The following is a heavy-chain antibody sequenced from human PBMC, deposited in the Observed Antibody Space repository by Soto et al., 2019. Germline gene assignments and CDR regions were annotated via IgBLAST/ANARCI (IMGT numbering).Heavy chain of an antibody. Sequence: SETLSLTCTVSGGSISSYYWSWIRQPPGKGLEWIGYIYYSGSTNYNPSLKSRVTISVDTSKNQFSLKLSSVTAADTAVYYCARSGSILNYSSGWWLDQAFDYWGQGTLVTVSS. CDR3: ARSGSILNYSSGWWLDQAFDY. J-gene: IGHJ4*02. D-gene: IGHD6-19*01. CDR2: IYYSGST. V-gene: IGHV4-59*01. CDR1: GGSISSYY.